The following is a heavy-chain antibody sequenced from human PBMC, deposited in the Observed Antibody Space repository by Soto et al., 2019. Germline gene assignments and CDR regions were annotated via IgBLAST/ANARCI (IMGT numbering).Heavy chain of an antibody. V-gene: IGHV1-3*01. CDR3: ARGLFPYGMDV. D-gene: IGHD3-22*01. CDR2: INAGNGFT. CDR1: GYSFSSYS. J-gene: IGHJ6*02. Sequence: QAQLMQSGSEVRKPGASVKVSCMGSGYSFSSYSIHWVRQAPAQRLEWLGWINAGNGFTKNSPKFRDTVTISTDTSANTVYLELRSLTAQDSAVYYCARGLFPYGMDVWGQGTTVTVSS.